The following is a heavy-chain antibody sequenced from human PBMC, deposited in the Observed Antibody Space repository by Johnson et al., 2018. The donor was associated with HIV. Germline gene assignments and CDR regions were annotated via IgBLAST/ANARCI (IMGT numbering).Heavy chain of an antibody. D-gene: IGHD1-26*01. CDR2: IYSGGST. J-gene: IGHJ3*02. CDR1: GFIVSTKY. CDR3: ARMVGGEAFDI. Sequence: VQLVESGGGLVQPGGSLRLSCAASGFIVSTKYMSWVRQAPGKGLEWVSVIYSGGSTYHADSVKGRFTISRDNSKNTLYLQMNSLRAEDTAVYYCARMVGGEAFDIWGQGTMVSLPS. V-gene: IGHV3-66*02.